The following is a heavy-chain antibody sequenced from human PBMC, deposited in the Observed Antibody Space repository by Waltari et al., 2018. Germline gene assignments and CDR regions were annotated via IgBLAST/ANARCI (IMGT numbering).Heavy chain of an antibody. D-gene: IGHD1-26*01. Sequence: ELELVQSGGGAVHPGGSLRLSCVASGFSVGNNSVTWFRQAPGKGPEYVSVIFADGTTLYARSVKGRFTISRDSSKNTVFLQMHSLGVDDTAVYYCARDSGAGGPFFLWGQGDLVTVSS. V-gene: IGHV3-53*01. CDR3: ARDSGAGGPFFL. CDR1: GFSVGNNS. CDR2: IFADGTT. J-gene: IGHJ4*02.